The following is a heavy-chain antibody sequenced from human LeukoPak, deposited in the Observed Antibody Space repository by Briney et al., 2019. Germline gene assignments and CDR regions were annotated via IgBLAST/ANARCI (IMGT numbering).Heavy chain of an antibody. V-gene: IGHV4-38-2*01. CDR2: IYHSGST. D-gene: IGHD1-26*01. CDR1: GYSISSGYF. Sequence: SETLSLTCAVSGYSISSGYFWGWIRQPPGKGLEWIGSIYHSGSTYYNPSLKSRVTISVDTSKNQFSLKLSSVTAADTAVYYCASASGSYYSGDDYWGQGTLVTVSS. J-gene: IGHJ4*02. CDR3: ASASGSYYSGDDY.